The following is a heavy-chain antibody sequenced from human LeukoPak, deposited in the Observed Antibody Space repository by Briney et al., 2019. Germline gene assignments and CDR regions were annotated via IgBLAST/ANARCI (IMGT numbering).Heavy chain of an antibody. CDR2: INHSGST. CDR1: GGSISSYY. D-gene: IGHD2-8*01. Sequence: SETLSLTCTVSGGSISSYYWSWIWQPPGKGLEWIGEINHSGSTNYNPSLKSRVTISVDTSKNQFSLKLSSVTAADTAVYYCARRDRPGMLDYWGQGTLVTVSS. J-gene: IGHJ4*02. CDR3: ARRDRPGMLDY. V-gene: IGHV4-34*01.